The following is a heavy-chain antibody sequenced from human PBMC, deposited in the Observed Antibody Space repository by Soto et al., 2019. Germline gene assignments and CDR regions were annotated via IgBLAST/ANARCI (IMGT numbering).Heavy chain of an antibody. Sequence: QVQLVQSGAEVKKPGSSVKVSCKASGGTFSSYAISWVRQAPGQGLEWMGGIIPIFGTANYAQKFQGRVTITAAASTSTAYTELSSLRSEATAVYYCAREVGGITGFQDWFDPWGQGTLVTVSS. D-gene: IGHD1-20*01. CDR3: AREVGGITGFQDWFDP. CDR1: GGTFSSYA. J-gene: IGHJ5*02. V-gene: IGHV1-69*12. CDR2: IIPIFGTA.